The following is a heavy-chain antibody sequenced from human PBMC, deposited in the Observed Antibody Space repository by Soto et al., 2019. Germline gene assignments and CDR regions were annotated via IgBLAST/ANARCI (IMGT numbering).Heavy chain of an antibody. J-gene: IGHJ6*03. V-gene: IGHV3-23*01. CDR3: AKDTGSPARYYYMDV. Sequence: EVQLLESGGGLIQPGGSLRLSCAASGFTFSNYAMTWVGQAPRKGLEWVSCISGNGGSTYYADSVKGRFTISRDNSKSTLYLQMNSLRAEDTAKYYCAKDTGSPARYYYMDVWGNGTTVTVSS. CDR1: GFTFSNYA. CDR2: ISGNGGST. D-gene: IGHD3-10*01.